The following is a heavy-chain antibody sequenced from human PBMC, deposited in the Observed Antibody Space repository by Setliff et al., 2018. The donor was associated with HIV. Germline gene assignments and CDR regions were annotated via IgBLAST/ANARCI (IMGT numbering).Heavy chain of an antibody. CDR1: AFTFNKYA. CDR3: AKDPPYYYDSSGYSDY. D-gene: IGHD3-22*01. Sequence: GGSLRLSCTASAFTFNKYAMAWVRQAPGKGLEWVSAISDTGDYIYYADSVKGRFTISRDNSADTVYLQMTGLRVEDTAVYFCAKDPPYYYDSSGYSDYWGQGTLVTSPQ. CDR2: ISDTGDYI. J-gene: IGHJ4*02. V-gene: IGHV3-23*01.